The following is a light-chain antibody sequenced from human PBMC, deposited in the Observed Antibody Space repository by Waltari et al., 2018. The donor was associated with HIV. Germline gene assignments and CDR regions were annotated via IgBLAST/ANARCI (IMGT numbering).Light chain of an antibody. V-gene: IGLV2-18*01. Sequence: QSALTQPPSVSGFPGQSVTISCTGFSGDVPTYNRVSWYQQPPNTAPKLILYEVYKRPAVVPDRFSGSQSGDMAPLTVSVQQAEDEAYYYCALSTTRNIIFGGGTNLVVL. CDR1: SGDVPTYNR. J-gene: IGLJ2*01. CDR3: ALSTTRNII. CDR2: EVY.